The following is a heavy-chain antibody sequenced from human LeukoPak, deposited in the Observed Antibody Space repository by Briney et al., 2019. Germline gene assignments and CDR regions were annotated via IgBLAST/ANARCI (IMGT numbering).Heavy chain of an antibody. J-gene: IGHJ3*02. CDR3: ARGGSRSSGAFDI. CDR1: GYTFTGYY. V-gene: IGHV1-2*02. CDR2: INPNNGGT. D-gene: IGHD6-13*01. Sequence: ASVTVSCKASGYTFTGYYLHWVRQAPGQGLEWVVWINPNNGGTNYAQTFQGRVTMTRDTSISTAYMELCRLRFDDTAVYYCARGGSRSSGAFDIWGQGTMVTVSS.